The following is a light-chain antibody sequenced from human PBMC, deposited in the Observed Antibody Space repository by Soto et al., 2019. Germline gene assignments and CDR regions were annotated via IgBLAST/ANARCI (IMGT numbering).Light chain of an antibody. CDR1: SSDVGGYKY. J-gene: IGLJ1*01. CDR3: SSYAGINNVGV. CDR2: EVN. Sequence: QSALTQPPSASGSPGQSVTISCTGTSSDVGGYKYVSWYQQHPGKAPKLMIFEVNKRPSGVPDRFSGSKSGTTASLTVSGLQAEDEADYYCSSYAGINNVGVFGTGTKLTVL. V-gene: IGLV2-8*01.